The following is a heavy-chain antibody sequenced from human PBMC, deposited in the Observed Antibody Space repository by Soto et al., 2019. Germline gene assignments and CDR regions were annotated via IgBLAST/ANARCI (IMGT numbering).Heavy chain of an antibody. J-gene: IGHJ6*02. D-gene: IGHD6-6*01. CDR3: ARDRDSSSTYGMDV. V-gene: IGHV3-33*01. CDR2: IWYDGSNK. Sequence: PGGSLRLSCAASGCTFSSYDMHWVRQAPGKGLEWVAVIWYDGSNKYYADSVKGRLTISRDNSKNTLYLQMNSLRAEDTAVYYCARDRDSSSTYGMDVWGQGTTVTVSS. CDR1: GCTFSSYD.